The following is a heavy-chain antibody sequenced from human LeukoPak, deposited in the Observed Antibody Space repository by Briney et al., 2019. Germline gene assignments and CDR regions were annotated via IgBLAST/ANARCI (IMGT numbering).Heavy chain of an antibody. D-gene: IGHD1-14*01. Sequence: GGPLRLSCAASESTFSLYAMNWVRQAPGKGLEWVSYINDVSGDIHYADSVRGRFTISRDNAKNTLYLQMNSLRAEDTAVYYCARDTFQPGRIDCWGQGTLVIVSS. J-gene: IGHJ4*02. CDR1: ESTFSLYA. V-gene: IGHV3-21*05. CDR3: ARDTFQPGRIDC. CDR2: INDVSGDI.